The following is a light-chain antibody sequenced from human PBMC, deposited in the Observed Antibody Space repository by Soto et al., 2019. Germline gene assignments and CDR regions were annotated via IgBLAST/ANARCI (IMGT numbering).Light chain of an antibody. Sequence: DIQMTQSPSSLSASVGDGVTFTCRASQTISNYLNWYQQKPGKPPKLLIYGASSLQTGVPSRFSGSGSGTDFTLTISSLQPEDFATYYCQQSYSTPLTFGGGTKVEIK. J-gene: IGKJ4*01. CDR1: QTISNY. CDR2: GAS. CDR3: QQSYSTPLT. V-gene: IGKV1-39*01.